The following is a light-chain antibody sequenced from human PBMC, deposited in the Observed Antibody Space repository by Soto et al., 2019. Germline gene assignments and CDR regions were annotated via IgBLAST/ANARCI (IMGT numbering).Light chain of an antibody. Sequence: HSVLTQPPSASGTPGQRVTISCSGSSSNIGTYTVHWYQQLPGTAPKLLIFGHHQRPSGVPDRFSDSKSGTSASLAISGLQSEDEADYYCAAWDDSLNGPVFGGGTKLTVL. V-gene: IGLV1-44*01. CDR2: GHH. J-gene: IGLJ2*01. CDR3: AAWDDSLNGPV. CDR1: SSNIGTYT.